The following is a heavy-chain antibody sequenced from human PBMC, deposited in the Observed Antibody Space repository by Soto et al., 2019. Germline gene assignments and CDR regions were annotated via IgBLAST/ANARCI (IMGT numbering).Heavy chain of an antibody. CDR2: INHSGST. CDR1: GGSFSGYY. J-gene: IGHJ6*02. CDR3: ARTYVGYCSSTSCRSRGYYYYGMDV. Sequence: PSETLSLTCAVYGGSFSGYYWSWIRQPPGKGLEWIGEINHSGSTNYNPSLKSRVTISVDTSKNQFSLKLSSVTAADTAVYYCARTYVGYCSSTSCRSRGYYYYGMDVWGQGTTVTVSS. D-gene: IGHD2-2*01. V-gene: IGHV4-34*01.